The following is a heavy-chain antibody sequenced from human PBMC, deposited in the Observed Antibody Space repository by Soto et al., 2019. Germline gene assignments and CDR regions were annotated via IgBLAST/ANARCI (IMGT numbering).Heavy chain of an antibody. Sequence: ASVKVSCKASGYTFTSYGISWLRQAPGQGLEWMGWISAYNGNTNYAQKLQGRVTMTTDTSTSTAYMELRSLRSDDTAVYYCARVSGDSSGYYRADDAFDIWGQGTMVTVSS. CDR1: GYTFTSYG. J-gene: IGHJ3*02. CDR2: ISAYNGNT. CDR3: ARVSGDSSGYYRADDAFDI. V-gene: IGHV1-18*01. D-gene: IGHD3-22*01.